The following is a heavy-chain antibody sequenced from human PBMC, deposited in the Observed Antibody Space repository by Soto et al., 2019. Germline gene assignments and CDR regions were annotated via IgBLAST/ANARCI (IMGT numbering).Heavy chain of an antibody. J-gene: IGHJ6*02. CDR1: GVSVSSNSAA. CDR3: ARWKWLVFRYYGMDV. V-gene: IGHV6-1*01. D-gene: IGHD6-19*01. Sequence: QTLSLTWAISGVSVSSNSAACNWIRQSPSRGLEWLGRTYYRSKWYNDYAVSVKSRITINPDTSKNQFSLQLNSVTPEDMAVYYCARWKWLVFRYYGMDVWGQGTTVTVSS. CDR2: TYYRSKWYN.